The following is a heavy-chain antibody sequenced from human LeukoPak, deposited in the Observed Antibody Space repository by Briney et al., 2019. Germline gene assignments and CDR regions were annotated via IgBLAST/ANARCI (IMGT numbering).Heavy chain of an antibody. V-gene: IGHV4-34*01. CDR2: INHSGCT. Sequence: PSETLSLTCAVYGGSFSGYYWSWIRQPPGKGLEWIGEINHSGCTNYNPSLKSRVTISVDTSKNQFSLKLSSVTAADTAVYYCARGPSPPRYCTNGVCYTWFDYWGQGTLVTVSS. CDR3: ARGPSPPRYCTNGVCYTWFDY. D-gene: IGHD2-8*01. J-gene: IGHJ4*02. CDR1: GGSFSGYY.